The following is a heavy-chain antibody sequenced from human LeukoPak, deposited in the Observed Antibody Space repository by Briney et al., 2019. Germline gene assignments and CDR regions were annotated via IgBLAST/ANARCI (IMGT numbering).Heavy chain of an antibody. CDR3: ARDRGTTMVRSFDI. J-gene: IGHJ3*02. CDR1: GFTFSNFE. Sequence: GGALRLSCATSGFTFSNFEMNWVRQAPGQGLEGVAYSSGRENTMYYADSVKGRFTISRDNARNGGDRQSDSLRGEGTAICFCARDRGTTMVRSFDIWGQGTMVTVSS. CDR2: SSGRENTM. D-gene: IGHD4/OR15-4a*01. V-gene: IGHV3-48*03.